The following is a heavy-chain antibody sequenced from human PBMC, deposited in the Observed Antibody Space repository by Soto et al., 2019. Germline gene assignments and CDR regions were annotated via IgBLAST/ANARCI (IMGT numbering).Heavy chain of an antibody. CDR2: IYHSGST. CDR3: ASLGYSKGY. Sequence: SETLSLTCAVSGGSISSGGYSWSWIRQPPGKGLEWIGYIYHSGSTYYNPSLKSRVTISVDRSKNQFSLKLSSVTAADTAVYYCASLGYSKGYWGQGTLVTVSS. D-gene: IGHD3-22*01. CDR1: GGSISSGGYS. V-gene: IGHV4-30-2*01. J-gene: IGHJ4*02.